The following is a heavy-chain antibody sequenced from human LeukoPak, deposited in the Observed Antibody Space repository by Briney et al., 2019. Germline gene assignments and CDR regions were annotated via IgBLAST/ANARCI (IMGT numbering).Heavy chain of an antibody. Sequence: SETLSLTCTVSGYSISSGYYWGWIRQPPGKGLEWIGSIYHSGSTYYNPSLKSRVTISVDTSKNQFSLKLSSVTAADTAVYYCARRSPYSSGWTDAFDIWGQGTMVTVSS. CDR3: ARRSPYSSGWTDAFDI. CDR1: GYSISSGYY. CDR2: IYHSGST. D-gene: IGHD6-19*01. V-gene: IGHV4-38-2*02. J-gene: IGHJ3*02.